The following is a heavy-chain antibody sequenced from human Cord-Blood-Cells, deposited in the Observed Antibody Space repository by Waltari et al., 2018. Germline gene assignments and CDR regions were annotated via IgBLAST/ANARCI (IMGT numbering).Heavy chain of an antibody. J-gene: IGHJ3*02. Sequence: EVQLVESGGGLVQPGGSLRLSCAASGFTLSGYEMNWVRQAPGKGLEWVSYISSSGSTIYYADSVKGRFTISRDNAKNSLYLQMNSLRAEDTAVYYCAGQLGRTTSYAFDIWGQGTMVTDSS. CDR1: GFTLSGYE. CDR2: ISSSGSTI. D-gene: IGHD7-27*01. CDR3: AGQLGRTTSYAFDI. V-gene: IGHV3-48*03.